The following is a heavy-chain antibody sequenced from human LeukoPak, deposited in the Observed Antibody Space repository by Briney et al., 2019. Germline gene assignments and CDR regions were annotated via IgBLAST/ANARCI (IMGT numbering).Heavy chain of an antibody. CDR1: GGSFSGYY. Sequence: MASETLSLTCAVYGGSFSGYYWSWIRQPPGKGLEWIGEINHSGSTNYNPSLKSRVTISVDTSKNQFSLKLSSVTAADTAVYYCARVEAKVDFWSVYRGKNWFDLWGQGTLVTVSS. CDR3: ARVEAKVDFWSVYRGKNWFDL. J-gene: IGHJ5*02. CDR2: INHSGST. V-gene: IGHV4-34*01. D-gene: IGHD3-3*01.